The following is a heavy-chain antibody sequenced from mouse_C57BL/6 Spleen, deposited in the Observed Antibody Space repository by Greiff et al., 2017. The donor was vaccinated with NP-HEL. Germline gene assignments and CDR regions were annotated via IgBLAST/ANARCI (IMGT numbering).Heavy chain of an antibody. J-gene: IGHJ2*01. CDR1: GYTFTSYW. D-gene: IGHD1-1*01. CDR2: IDPSDSYT. CDR3: ARRALGTTVVEGY. Sequence: QVQLQQPGAELVKPGASVKLSCKASGYTFTSYWMQWVKQRPGQGLEWIGEIDPSDSYTNYNQKFKGKATLTVDTSSSTAYMQLSSLTSEDSAVYYCARRALGTTVVEGYWGQGTTLTVSS. V-gene: IGHV1-50*01.